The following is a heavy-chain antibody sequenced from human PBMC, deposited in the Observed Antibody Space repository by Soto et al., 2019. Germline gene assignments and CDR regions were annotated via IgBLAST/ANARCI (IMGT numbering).Heavy chain of an antibody. CDR1: GGTFSSYA. D-gene: IGHD2-8*01. Sequence: GASVKVSCKASGGTFSSYAISWVRQAPGQGLEWMGGIIPIFGTANYAQKFQGRVTITADESTSTAYMELSSLRSEDTAVYYCAINYCTNGVCYDDWNLDYWGQGTLVTVSS. V-gene: IGHV1-69*13. J-gene: IGHJ4*02. CDR3: AINYCTNGVCYDDWNLDY. CDR2: IIPIFGTA.